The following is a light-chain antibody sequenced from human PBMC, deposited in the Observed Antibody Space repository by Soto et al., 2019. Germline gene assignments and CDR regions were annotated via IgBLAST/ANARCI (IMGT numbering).Light chain of an antibody. CDR1: QGISNY. V-gene: IGKV1-27*01. Sequence: DIQMTQSPSSLSASVGDRVNITCRASQGISNYLAWYQQKPGKVPKLLIYAASTLQSGVPSRFSGSGSGTDFTLTISRLQPEDVATYYCQKYNSAPPTFGQGTRLEI. CDR2: AAS. CDR3: QKYNSAPPT. J-gene: IGKJ5*01.